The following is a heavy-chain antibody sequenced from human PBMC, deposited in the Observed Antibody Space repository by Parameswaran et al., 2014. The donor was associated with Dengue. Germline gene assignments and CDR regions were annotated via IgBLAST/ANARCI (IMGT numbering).Heavy chain of an antibody. D-gene: IGHD1-26*01. CDR3: AKATYSFDI. J-gene: IGHJ3*02. Sequence: PGKGLEWVSAISGSGGSTYYADSVKGRFTISRDNSKNTLYLQMNSLRAEDTAVYYCAKATYSFDIWGQGTMVTVSS. V-gene: IGHV3-23*01. CDR2: ISGSGGST.